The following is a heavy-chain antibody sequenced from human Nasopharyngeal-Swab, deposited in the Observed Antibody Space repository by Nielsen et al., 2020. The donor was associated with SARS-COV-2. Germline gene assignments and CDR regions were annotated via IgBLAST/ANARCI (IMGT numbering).Heavy chain of an antibody. J-gene: IGHJ6*02. V-gene: IGHV3-15*01. CDR2: IKSKTDGGAT. CDR3: TTYYGDSHSYFYYHAMDV. D-gene: IGHD4-17*01. Sequence: GASLKISCAASGFTFRNAWMNWVRQVPGRGLEWVGRIKSKTDGGATDYAAPVKGRFSISRDDSKNTIYVQMNSLKTEDTAVYYCTTYYGDSHSYFYYHAMDVWGQGTMVTVSS. CDR1: GFTFRNAW.